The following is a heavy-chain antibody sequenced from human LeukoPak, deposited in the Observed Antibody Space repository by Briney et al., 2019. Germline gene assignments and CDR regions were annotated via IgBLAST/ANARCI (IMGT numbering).Heavy chain of an antibody. D-gene: IGHD2-2*01. Sequence: GGSLRLSCAASGFTFSSYAMSWVRQAPGKGLEWVSAISGSGGSTYYADSVKGRFTISRDNSKNTLYLQMNSLRAEDTAVYYCAKESPPRYCSSTSCYPEGFDYWGQGTLVTVSS. J-gene: IGHJ4*02. CDR3: AKESPPRYCSSTSCYPEGFDY. CDR2: ISGSGGST. V-gene: IGHV3-23*01. CDR1: GFTFSSYA.